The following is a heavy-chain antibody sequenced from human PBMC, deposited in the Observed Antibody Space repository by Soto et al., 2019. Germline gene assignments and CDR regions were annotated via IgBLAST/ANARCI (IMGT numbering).Heavy chain of an antibody. CDR1: GITFSNYS. D-gene: IGHD6-6*01. CDR3: ATKPVSHSSSAVPHYYYGMDV. Sequence: PGGSLRLSCAASGITFSNYSMNWVRQAPGKGLEWVSSISSSSSYIYYADSVKGRFTISRDNAKNSLYLQMNSLRAEDTAVYYCATKPVSHSSSAVPHYYYGMDVWGQGTTVTVSS. CDR2: ISSSSSYI. J-gene: IGHJ6*02. V-gene: IGHV3-21*01.